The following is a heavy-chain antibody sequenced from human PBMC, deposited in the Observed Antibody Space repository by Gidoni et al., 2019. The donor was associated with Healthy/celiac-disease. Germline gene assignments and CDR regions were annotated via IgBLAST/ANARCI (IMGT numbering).Heavy chain of an antibody. V-gene: IGHV3-21*01. CDR1: GFTFSSYS. CDR3: ARDPGYCSSTSCYTSS. D-gene: IGHD2-2*02. J-gene: IGHJ4*02. CDR2: ISSSSSYI. Sequence: EVQLVESGGGLVKPGGSLRLSCAASGFTFSSYSMNWVRQAPGQGLEWVSSISSSSSYIYYADSVKGRFTISRDNAKNSLYLQMNSLRAEDTAVYYCARDPGYCSSTSCYTSSWGQGTLVTVSS.